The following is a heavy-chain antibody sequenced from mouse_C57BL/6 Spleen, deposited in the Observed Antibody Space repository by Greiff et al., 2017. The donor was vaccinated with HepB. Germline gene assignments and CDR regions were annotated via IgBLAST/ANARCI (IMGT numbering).Heavy chain of an antibody. V-gene: IGHV5-9*01. Sequence: EVKLQESGGGLVKPGGSLKLSCAASGFTFSSYTMSWVRQTPEKRLEWVATISGGGGNTYYPDSVKGRFTISRDNAKNTLYLQMSSLRSEDTALYYCARRDYGSSYVAWFAYWGQGTLVTVSA. CDR3: ARRDYGSSYVAWFAY. CDR1: GFTFSSYT. D-gene: IGHD1-1*01. J-gene: IGHJ3*01. CDR2: ISGGGGNT.